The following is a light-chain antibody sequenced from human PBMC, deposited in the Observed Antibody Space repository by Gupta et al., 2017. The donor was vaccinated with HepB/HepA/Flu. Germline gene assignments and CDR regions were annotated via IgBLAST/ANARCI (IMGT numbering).Light chain of an antibody. J-gene: IGKJ1*01. Sequence: AIHTTQSPSSLSASVGDSGTITCRASMEIGRDLTWNQQKPGTAPNLLILATSSLQSGVASRFSGSGSGPDFTLTISSLQPEDLATYCCQQDHYYPCTFGQGTKVEV. V-gene: IGKV1-6*02. CDR2: ATS. CDR1: MEIGRD. CDR3: QQDHYYPCT.